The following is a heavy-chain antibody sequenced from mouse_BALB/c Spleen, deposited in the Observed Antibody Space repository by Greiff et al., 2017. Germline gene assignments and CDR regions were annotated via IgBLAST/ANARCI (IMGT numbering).Heavy chain of an antibody. V-gene: IGHV1S22*01. J-gene: IGHJ3*01. CDR3: TRGITTSAY. CDR2: IYPGSGST. CDR1: GYTFTSYW. Sequence: LQQPGSELVRPGASVKLSCKASGYTFTSYWMHWVKQRPGQGLEWIGNIYPGSGSTNYDEKFKSKATLTVDTSSSTAYMQLSSLTSEDSAVYYCTRGITTSAYWGQGTLVTVSA. D-gene: IGHD1-1*01.